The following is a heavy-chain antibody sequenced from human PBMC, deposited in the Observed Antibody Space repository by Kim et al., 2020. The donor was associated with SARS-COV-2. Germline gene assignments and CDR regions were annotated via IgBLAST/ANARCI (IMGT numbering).Heavy chain of an antibody. CDR1: GFTFSNYA. J-gene: IGHJ6*01. CDR2: ISYDATNY. CDR3: ERDLAQGPAFRFFYGM. Sequence: GGSLRLSCAASGFTFSNYALHWVRQAPGKGPEWVSVISYDATNYSSADSARGRGTITIAKYNATHSVYLQIISLNDTGIDDCERDLAQGPAFRFFYGM. V-gene: IGHV3-30-3*01. D-gene: IGHD2-21*01.